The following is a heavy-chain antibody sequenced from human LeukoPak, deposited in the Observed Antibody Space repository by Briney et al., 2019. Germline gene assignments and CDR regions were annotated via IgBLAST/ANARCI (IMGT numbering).Heavy chain of an antibody. V-gene: IGHV3-7*03. J-gene: IGHJ4*02. D-gene: IGHD3-10*01. CDR3: ARGWFGELQFDY. CDR1: GFTFSSYW. CDR2: IKQDGSEK. Sequence: GGSLRLSCAASGFTFSSYWMSWVRQAPGKGLEWVANIKQDGSEKYYVDSVKGRFTISRDNSKNTLYLQMNSLRAEDTAVYYCARGWFGELQFDYWGQGTLVTVSS.